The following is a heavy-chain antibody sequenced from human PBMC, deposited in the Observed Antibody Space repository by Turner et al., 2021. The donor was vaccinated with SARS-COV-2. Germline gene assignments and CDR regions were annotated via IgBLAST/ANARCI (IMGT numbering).Heavy chain of an antibody. J-gene: IGHJ4*02. D-gene: IGHD3-16*01. CDR2: ISTRRGNT. V-gene: IGHV1-18*04. CDR1: GYTFTSNG. Sequence: QVQLVQSAVEVKRSGASVKVSCKTSGYTFTSNGISWLLQAPGQGLEWMGWISTRRGNTKFAKNFQGRVTMTTDTTTRTAYMEMRSLRYDDTAIYYCARDRDYDLDYWGQGTLVTVSP. CDR3: ARDRDYDLDY.